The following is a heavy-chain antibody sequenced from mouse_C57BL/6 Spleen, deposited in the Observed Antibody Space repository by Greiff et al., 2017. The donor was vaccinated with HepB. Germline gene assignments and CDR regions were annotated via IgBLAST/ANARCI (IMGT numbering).Heavy chain of an antibody. Sequence: EVKLVESGGGLVQPGGSLSLSCAASGFTFTDYYMSWVRQPPGKALEWLGFIRNKANGYTTEYSASVKGRFTISRDNSQSILYLQMNALRAEDSATYYCARSLYRDYAMDYWGQGTSVTVSS. J-gene: IGHJ4*01. D-gene: IGHD2-12*01. CDR3: ARSLYRDYAMDY. V-gene: IGHV7-3*01. CDR2: IRNKANGYTT. CDR1: GFTFTDYY.